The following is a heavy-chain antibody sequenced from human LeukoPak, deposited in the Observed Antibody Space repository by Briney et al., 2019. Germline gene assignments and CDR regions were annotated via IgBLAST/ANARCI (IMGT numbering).Heavy chain of an antibody. CDR1: GYTFTSYG. V-gene: IGHV1-18*04. Sequence: ASVKVSCKASGYTFTSYGFSWVRPAPGQGLEWMGWISAYNGNTNYAQKLQGRVTMTTDTSTSTAYMELRSLRSDDTAVYYCARVPVLLWFGEPHSYFDYWGQGTLVTVSS. D-gene: IGHD3-10*01. CDR2: ISAYNGNT. J-gene: IGHJ4*02. CDR3: ARVPVLLWFGEPHSYFDY.